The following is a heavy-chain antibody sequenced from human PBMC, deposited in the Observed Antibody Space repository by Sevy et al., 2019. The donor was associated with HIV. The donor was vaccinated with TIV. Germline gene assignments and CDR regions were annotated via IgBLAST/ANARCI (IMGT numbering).Heavy chain of an antibody. J-gene: IGHJ3*02. Sequence: GGSLRLSCAASGFTFSSYAMHWVRQAPGKGLEWVAVISYDGSNKYYADSVKGRFTISRDNSKNTLYLQMNSLRAVDTAVYYCARDPCSGGSCFPGAFDIWGQGTMVTVSS. CDR1: GFTFSSYA. CDR2: ISYDGSNK. V-gene: IGHV3-30-3*01. CDR3: ARDPCSGGSCFPGAFDI. D-gene: IGHD2-15*01.